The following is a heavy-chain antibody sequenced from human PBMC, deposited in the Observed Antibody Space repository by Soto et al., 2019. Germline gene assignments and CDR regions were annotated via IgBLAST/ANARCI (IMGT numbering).Heavy chain of an antibody. CDR2: VKSKTAGGAT. Sequence: EVQLVESGGGLVTPGGSLRLSCTGSGFTFTKACLHWVRQAPGKGLEWVGRVKSKTAGGATDYGEPVKGRFTVSRDDSKTTWSLQMNSLKTEDTALYYCITGLGRAFDIWGQGTVVTVSS. CDR3: ITGLGRAFDI. CDR1: GFTFTKAC. D-gene: IGHD1-26*01. V-gene: IGHV3-15*01. J-gene: IGHJ3*02.